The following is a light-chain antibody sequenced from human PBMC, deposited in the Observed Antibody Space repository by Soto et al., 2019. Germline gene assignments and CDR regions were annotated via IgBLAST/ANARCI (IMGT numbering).Light chain of an antibody. CDR1: QSISSW. V-gene: IGKV1-5*01. CDR3: QQYKSYSPLT. J-gene: IGKJ4*01. Sequence: DIQMTQSPSTLSASVGDRVTITCRASQSISSWLAWYQQKPGKAHKLLIYDASSLESGVPSRFSGSGSGTEFTLTISSLQPDDFATYYCQQYKSYSPLTFGGGTKVEIK. CDR2: DAS.